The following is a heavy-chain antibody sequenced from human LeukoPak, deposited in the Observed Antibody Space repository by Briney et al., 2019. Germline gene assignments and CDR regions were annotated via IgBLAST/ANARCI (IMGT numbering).Heavy chain of an antibody. J-gene: IGHJ4*02. V-gene: IGHV3-30-3*01. CDR2: ISYDGSNK. CDR1: GFTFSSYA. CDR3: ARDLSAAVAGTIL. D-gene: IGHD6-19*01. Sequence: GGSLRLSCAASGFTFSSYAMHWVRQAPGKGLEWVAVISYDGSNKYYADSVKGRFTISRDNSKNTLYLQMNSLRAEDTAVYYCARDLSAAVAGTILWGQGTLVTVSS.